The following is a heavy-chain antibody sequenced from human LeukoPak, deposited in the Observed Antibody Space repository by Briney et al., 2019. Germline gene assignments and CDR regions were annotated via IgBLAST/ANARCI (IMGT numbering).Heavy chain of an antibody. CDR1: GITFENYW. CDR3: ARDTLGEGEDANYAVYYFDY. CDR2: INSDGSST. V-gene: IGHV3-74*01. J-gene: IGHJ4*02. Sequence: PGGSLRLSCVVSGITFENYWMHWVRHAPGKGLVWVSRINSDGSSTSYADSVKGRFTISRDNGKNSLDLQMNSLRADDTAVYYCARDTLGEGEDANYAVYYFDYWGQGTVVTVSS. D-gene: IGHD4/OR15-4a*01.